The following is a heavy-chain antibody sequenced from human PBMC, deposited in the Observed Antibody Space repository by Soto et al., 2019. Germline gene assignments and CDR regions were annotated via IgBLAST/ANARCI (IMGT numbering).Heavy chain of an antibody. J-gene: IGHJ6*02. D-gene: IGHD3-10*01. CDR1: GFSLNTGGVG. CDR2: IYWDDDE. V-gene: IGHV2-5*02. CDR3: VRNWRYYGGDYYYGMDA. Sequence: ITLKESGPTLVKPTQTLTLTCTFSGFSLNTGGVGVGWVRQPRGKAMEWLALIYWDDDERYRPSLRSRLNITKDTINNQLVLTMTNMHPEDTATYYCVRNWRYYGGDYYYGMDAWGQGTTVTVSS.